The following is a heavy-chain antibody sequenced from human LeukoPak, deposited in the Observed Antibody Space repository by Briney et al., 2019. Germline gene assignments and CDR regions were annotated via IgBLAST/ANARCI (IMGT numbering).Heavy chain of an antibody. Sequence: GASVKVSCKASGYTFASYGISWVRQAPGQGLEGMGWISAYNGNTNYAQKFQGRVTMTRDTSTSTVYMELSSLRSEDTAVYYCARDPDGPTIGGIRYYGMDVWGQGTTVTVSS. D-gene: IGHD1-26*01. CDR2: ISAYNGNT. J-gene: IGHJ6*02. CDR3: ARDPDGPTIGGIRYYGMDV. CDR1: GYTFASYG. V-gene: IGHV1-18*01.